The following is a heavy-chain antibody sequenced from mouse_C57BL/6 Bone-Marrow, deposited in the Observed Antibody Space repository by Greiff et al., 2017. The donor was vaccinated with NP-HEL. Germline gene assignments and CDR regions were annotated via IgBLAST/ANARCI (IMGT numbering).Heavy chain of an antibody. CDR2: IDPSDSET. CDR3: ARWGTTVVEGDY. V-gene: IGHV1-52*01. CDR1: GYTFTSYW. D-gene: IGHD1-1*01. Sequence: QVQLQQPGAELVRPGSSVKLSCKASGYTFTSYWMHWVKQRPIQGLEWIGNIDPSDSETHYNQKFKDKATLTVDKSSSTAYMQLSSLTSEDSAVYYCARWGTTVVEGDYWGQGTTLTVSS. J-gene: IGHJ2*01.